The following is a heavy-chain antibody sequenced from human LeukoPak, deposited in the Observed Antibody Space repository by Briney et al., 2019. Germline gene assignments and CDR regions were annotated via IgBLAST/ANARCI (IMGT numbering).Heavy chain of an antibody. Sequence: SVKVSCKASGGTFSSYAISWVRQAPGQGLEWMGRIIPIFGIANYAQKFQGRVTITADKSTSTAYMELSSLRSEDSAVYYCARESEGSGYIPFDCWGQGTLVTVSS. D-gene: IGHD3-22*01. V-gene: IGHV1-69*04. CDR1: GGTFSSYA. CDR2: IIPIFGIA. CDR3: ARESEGSGYIPFDC. J-gene: IGHJ4*02.